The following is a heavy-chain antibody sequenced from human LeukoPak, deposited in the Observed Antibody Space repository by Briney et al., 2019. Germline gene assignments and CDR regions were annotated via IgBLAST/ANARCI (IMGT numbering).Heavy chain of an antibody. CDR3: ARDLVCSGGSRPYYYYGMDV. Sequence: GGSLRLSCAASGFTFSSYGMHWVRQAPGKGLEWVAVIWYDGSNKYYADSVKGRFTISRDNSKNTLYLQMNSLRAEDTAVYYCARDLVCSGGSRPYYYYGMDVWGQGTTVTVSS. CDR1: GFTFSSYG. CDR2: IWYDGSNK. J-gene: IGHJ6*02. D-gene: IGHD2-15*01. V-gene: IGHV3-33*01.